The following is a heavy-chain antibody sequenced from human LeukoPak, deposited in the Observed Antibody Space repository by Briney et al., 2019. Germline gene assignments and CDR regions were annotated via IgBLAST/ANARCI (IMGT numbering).Heavy chain of an antibody. V-gene: IGHV4-34*01. D-gene: IGHD1-26*01. J-gene: IGHJ5*02. Sequence: SETLSLTCAVYGGSFSGYYWSWIRLPPGKGLEWIGEINHSGSTNYNPSLKSRVTISVDTSENQFSLKLSSVTAADTAVYYCAREYPKGGSYRFDPWGQGTLVTVSS. CDR1: GGSFSGYY. CDR2: INHSGST. CDR3: AREYPKGGSYRFDP.